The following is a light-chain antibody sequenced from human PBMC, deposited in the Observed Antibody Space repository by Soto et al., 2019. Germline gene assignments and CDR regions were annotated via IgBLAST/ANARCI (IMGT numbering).Light chain of an antibody. CDR2: DAS. V-gene: IGKV3-11*01. Sequence: EIVLTQSPATLSLSPGERATLSCRASQSVSSYLAWYQQKPGQAPRLLIYDASNRATGIPARFSGSGSGTDLSLTMSSLEPEDFAVYYCQQRSNWPTITFGQGTRLEIK. J-gene: IGKJ5*01. CDR1: QSVSSY. CDR3: QQRSNWPTIT.